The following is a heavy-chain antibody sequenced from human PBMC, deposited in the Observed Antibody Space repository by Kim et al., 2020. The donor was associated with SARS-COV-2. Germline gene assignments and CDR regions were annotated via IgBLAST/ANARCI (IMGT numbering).Heavy chain of an antibody. CDR3: ARGEGQWLVPSDY. CDR1: GFTVSSGY. V-gene: IGHV3-53*01. J-gene: IGHJ4*02. Sequence: GGSLRLSCAASGFTVSSGYMNWVRQAPGKGLEWVSIIYGSGSTYYADSVKGRFTISRDNSKNTLYLLMNSLRAEDTAVYYCARGEGQWLVPSDYWGQGTLVTVSS. CDR2: IYGSGST. D-gene: IGHD6-19*01.